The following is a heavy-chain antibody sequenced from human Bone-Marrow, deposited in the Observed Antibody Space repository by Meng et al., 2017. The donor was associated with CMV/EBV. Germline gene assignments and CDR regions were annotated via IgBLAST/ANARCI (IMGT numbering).Heavy chain of an antibody. CDR1: GGSFSGYY. V-gene: IGHV4-34*01. CDR2: INHGGST. CDR3: ARGLPPIVPGAIEGWFDP. D-gene: IGHD2-2*01. J-gene: IGHJ5*02. Sequence: SETLSLTCAVYGGSFSGYYWSWIRQPPGKGLEWIGEINHGGSTNYNPSLKSRVTISVDTSKNQFSLRLSSVTAADTAVYYCARGLPPIVPGAIEGWFDPWGQGPLVTVYS.